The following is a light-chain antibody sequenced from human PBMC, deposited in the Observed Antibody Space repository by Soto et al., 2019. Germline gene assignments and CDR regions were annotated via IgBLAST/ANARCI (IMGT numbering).Light chain of an antibody. CDR3: LQHNSYPRT. J-gene: IGKJ1*01. CDR1: QSISSY. Sequence: DIQMTQYKSSLSASVGDRVTITCRASQSISSYLNWYQQKPGKAPKLLIYAASSLQSGVPSRFSGSGSGTDFTLTISSLQPDDFATYYCLQHNSYPRTFGQGTMVDI. CDR2: AAS. V-gene: IGKV1-39*01.